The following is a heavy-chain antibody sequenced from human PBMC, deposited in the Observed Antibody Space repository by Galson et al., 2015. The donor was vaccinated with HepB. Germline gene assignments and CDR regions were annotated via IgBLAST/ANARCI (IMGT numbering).Heavy chain of an antibody. CDR2: TYYRSKWYN. CDR3: AREVGYSSGWYQGHYYGMDV. CDR1: GDSVSSNSAA. D-gene: IGHD6-19*01. V-gene: IGHV6-1*01. Sequence: CAISGDSVSSNSAAWNWIRQSPSRGLEWLGRTYYRSKWYNNYAVSVKSRITINPDTSKNQFSLQLNSVTPEDTAVYYCAREVGYSSGWYQGHYYGMDVWGQGTTVTVSS. J-gene: IGHJ6*02.